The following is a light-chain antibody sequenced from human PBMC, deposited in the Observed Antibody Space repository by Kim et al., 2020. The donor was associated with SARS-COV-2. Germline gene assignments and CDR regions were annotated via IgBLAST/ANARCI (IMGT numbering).Light chain of an antibody. Sequence: SPGQRATPSGRASQSMSAGYLSWYQQKPGQAPRLLMYATSIRATGIPDRFSGSESGTDFILTINRLEPEDSAFYYCHHLTSSPYYSFGQGTKLEI. J-gene: IGKJ2*03. CDR3: HHLTSSPYYS. CDR2: ATS. CDR1: QSMSAGY. V-gene: IGKV3-20*01.